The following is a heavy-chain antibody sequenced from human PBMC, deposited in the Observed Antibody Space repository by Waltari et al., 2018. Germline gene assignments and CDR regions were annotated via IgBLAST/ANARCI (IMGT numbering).Heavy chain of an antibody. CDR3: ARVGYCNGDNCFVYFYYAMDV. D-gene: IGHD2-15*01. Sequence: QLQLQESGPGLVRPSETLSLTCTVPGGPINTDNSYWAWIRPPPGKGLEWVGSFFYGGNTYYNPSLKSRVTISVDTSKERFSLRVNSVTAADTAIYYCARVGYCNGDNCFVYFYYAMDVWGPGTTVTVSS. CDR1: GGPINTDNSY. V-gene: IGHV4-39*07. J-gene: IGHJ6*02. CDR2: FFYGGNT.